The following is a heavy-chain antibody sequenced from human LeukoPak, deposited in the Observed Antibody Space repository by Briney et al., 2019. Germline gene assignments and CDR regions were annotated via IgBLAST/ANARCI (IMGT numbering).Heavy chain of an antibody. Sequence: GGSLRLSCAASGFTFSSYGMHWVRQAPGKGLEWVAVIWYDGSNEYYADSVKGRFTISRDNSKNTLYLQMNSLRAEDTAVYYCARDGYSSGWYGPDYWGQGTLVTVSS. CDR2: IWYDGSNE. V-gene: IGHV3-33*01. D-gene: IGHD6-19*01. CDR3: ARDGYSSGWYGPDY. CDR1: GFTFSSYG. J-gene: IGHJ4*02.